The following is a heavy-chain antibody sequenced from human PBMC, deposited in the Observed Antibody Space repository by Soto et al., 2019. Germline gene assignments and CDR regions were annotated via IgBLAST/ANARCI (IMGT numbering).Heavy chain of an antibody. Sequence: GGSLRLSCAASGFPFSNAWMSLVRQSPGKGLEWVGRIKSKTDGGTTDYAAPVKGRFTISRDDSKNTLYLQMNSLKTEDTAVYYCTTDPASSGYCNYGMDVWGQGTTVTVSS. J-gene: IGHJ6*02. D-gene: IGHD3-22*01. CDR2: IKSKTDGGTT. V-gene: IGHV3-15*01. CDR1: GFPFSNAW. CDR3: TTDPASSGYCNYGMDV.